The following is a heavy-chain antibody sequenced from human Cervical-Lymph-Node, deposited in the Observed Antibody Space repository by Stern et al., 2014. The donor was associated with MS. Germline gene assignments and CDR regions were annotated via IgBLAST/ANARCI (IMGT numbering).Heavy chain of an antibody. V-gene: IGHV1-2*02. D-gene: IGHD3-10*01. CDR2: INPHTGET. CDR3: TRGRGTVLYIY. J-gene: IGHJ4*02. CDR1: GYTFIDYH. Sequence: QVQLVQSGAEVRKPGASVSVSCEASGYTFIDYHIHWVRQAPGQGLEWMGWINPHTGETRYAQNFRGRVTMTRDTSITTAYLELNWLTSDDTAVYYCTRGRGTVLYIYWGQGTLLIVSS.